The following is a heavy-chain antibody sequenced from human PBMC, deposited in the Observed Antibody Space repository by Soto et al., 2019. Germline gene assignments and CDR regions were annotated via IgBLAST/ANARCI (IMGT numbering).Heavy chain of an antibody. CDR2: ISYDGSNK. CDR3: AKGVRGSSGYYSYAFDI. V-gene: IGHV3-30*18. CDR1: GFTFSSYG. Sequence: GGSLRLSCAASGFTFSSYGMHWVRQAPGKGLEWVAVISYDGSNKYYADSVKGRFTISRDNSKNTLYLQMNSLRAEDTAVYYCAKGVRGSSGYYSYAFDIWGQGTMVTVSS. D-gene: IGHD3-22*01. J-gene: IGHJ3*02.